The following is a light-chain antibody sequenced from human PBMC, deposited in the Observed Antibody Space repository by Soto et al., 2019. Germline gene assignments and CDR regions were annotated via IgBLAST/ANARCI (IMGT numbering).Light chain of an antibody. CDR3: QPYNNWPLT. CDR1: QSVSSY. V-gene: IGKV3-15*01. Sequence: EIVLTQSPATLSVSLGDSATLSCRASQSVSSYLAWYQQKPGQAPRLLIYDTSTRATGVPARFSGSRSGPEFTLTINSLQSEDFAIYYCQPYNNWPLTFGGGTKVDIK. J-gene: IGKJ4*01. CDR2: DTS.